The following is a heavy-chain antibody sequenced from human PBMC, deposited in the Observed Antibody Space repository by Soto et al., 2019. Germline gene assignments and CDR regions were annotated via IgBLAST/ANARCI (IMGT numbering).Heavy chain of an antibody. D-gene: IGHD2-2*01. CDR3: ARDGPPMDY. CDR2: INAYNGNT. V-gene: IGHV1-18*01. Sequence: QVQLVQSGAEVKKPGASVKVSCKASGYTFTSYAISWVRQAPGQGLEWMGWINAYNGNTNYAQKLQVRVTMTTDTSASPAYMELRSLRSEDKAVYYCARDGPPMDYWGQGTLVTVSS. J-gene: IGHJ4*02. CDR1: GYTFTSYA.